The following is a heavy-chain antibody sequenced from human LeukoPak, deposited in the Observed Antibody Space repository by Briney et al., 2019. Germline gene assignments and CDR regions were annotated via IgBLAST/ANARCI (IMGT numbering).Heavy chain of an antibody. CDR1: GFTFSSYW. CDR2: IKQDGGEK. Sequence: PGGSLRLSCAASGFTFSSYWMSWVRQAPGKGLEWVANIKQDGGEKYYVDSVKGRFTISRDNAKNSLYLQMNSLRAEDTAVYYCASVLDLMVSGFPDVNDYWGQGTLVTVSS. J-gene: IGHJ4*02. D-gene: IGHD3-10*01. CDR3: ASVLDLMVSGFPDVNDY. V-gene: IGHV3-7*01.